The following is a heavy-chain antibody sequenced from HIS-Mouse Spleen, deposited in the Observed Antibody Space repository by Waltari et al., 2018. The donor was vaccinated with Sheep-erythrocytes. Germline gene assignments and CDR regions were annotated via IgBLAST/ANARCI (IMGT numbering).Heavy chain of an antibody. V-gene: IGHV1-8*01. D-gene: IGHD6-13*01. CDR2: MNPNSGNT. J-gene: IGHJ5*02. CDR1: VYTFTSYD. CDR3: ARGIAAAGTDWFDP. Sequence: QVQLVQSGAEVKKPGAPVKVSCKASVYTFTSYDINWVRQATGQGLEWMGWMNPNSGNTGYAQKFQGRVTMTRNTSISTAYMELSSLRSEDTAVYYCARGIAAAGTDWFDPWGQGTLVTVSS.